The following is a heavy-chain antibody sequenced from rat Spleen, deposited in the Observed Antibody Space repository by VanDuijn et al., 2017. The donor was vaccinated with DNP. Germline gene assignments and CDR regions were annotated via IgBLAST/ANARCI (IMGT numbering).Heavy chain of an antibody. CDR3: TTEAADY. J-gene: IGHJ2*01. Sequence: EVQLVESGGGLVQPGRSMKLSCAASGFTFSNYDMAWVRQAPKKGLEWVATISYDGSSTYYLDSVKGRFTISRDNAKSTLYLQMDSLRSEDTATYYCTTEAADYWGQGVMVTVSS. CDR1: GFTFSNYD. V-gene: IGHV5-7*01. CDR2: ISYDGSST.